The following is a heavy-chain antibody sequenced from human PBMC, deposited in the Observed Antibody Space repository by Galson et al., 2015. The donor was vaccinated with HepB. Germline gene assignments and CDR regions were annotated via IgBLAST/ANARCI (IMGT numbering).Heavy chain of an antibody. V-gene: IGHV3-11*01. Sequence: SLRLSCAASGFTFSDYYMSWIRQAPGKGLEWVSYISSSGSTIYYADSVKGRLTISRDNAKNSLYLQMNSLRAEDTAVYYCARDLGGKYYYYYYGMDVWGQGTTVTVSS. CDR2: ISSSGSTI. CDR1: GFTFSDYY. J-gene: IGHJ6*02. D-gene: IGHD3-16*01. CDR3: ARDLGGKYYYYYYGMDV.